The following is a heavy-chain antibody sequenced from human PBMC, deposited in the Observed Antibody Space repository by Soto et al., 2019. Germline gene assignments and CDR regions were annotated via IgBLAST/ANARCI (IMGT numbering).Heavy chain of an antibody. V-gene: IGHV1-8*01. CDR2: MNPNSGNT. D-gene: IGHD7-27*01. J-gene: IGHJ6*04. Sequence: QVQLVQSGAEVKKPGASVKVSCKASGYTFTSYDINWVRQATGQGLEWMGWMNPNSGNTGYAQKFQGRVTMTRNTTISKAYMELSSLRTEDTAGYYSTSLPWAKYYYDGKDVWCEGTTVTVSS. CDR1: GYTFTSYD. CDR3: TSLPWAKYYYDGKDV.